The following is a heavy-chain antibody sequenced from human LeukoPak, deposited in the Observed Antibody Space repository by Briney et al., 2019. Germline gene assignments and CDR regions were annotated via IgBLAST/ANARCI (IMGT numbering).Heavy chain of an antibody. CDR1: GGTFSSYA. D-gene: IGHD6-6*01. V-gene: IGHV1-69*05. J-gene: IGHJ6*03. CDR3: AREPAIAARRGGRSYYYYYMDV. Sequence: SVKVSCKASGGTFSSYAISWVRQAPGQGLGWMGGIIPIFGTANYAQKFQGRVTITTDESTSTAYMELSSLRSEDTAVYYCAREPAIAARRGGRSYYYYYMDVWGKGTTVTVSS. CDR2: IIPIFGTA.